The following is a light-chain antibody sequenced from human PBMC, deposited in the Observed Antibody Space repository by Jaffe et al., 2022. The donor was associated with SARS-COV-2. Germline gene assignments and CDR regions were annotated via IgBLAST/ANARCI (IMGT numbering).Light chain of an antibody. V-gene: IGKV3-11*01. Sequence: ETVLTQSPATLSLSPGERATISCRASQSVNNYLAWYQQKPGQAPRLLIYDASNRATGIPGRFSGSGSGTDFTLTISSLEPEDFAVYYCQQRKDWPPLTFGGGTKVEIK. CDR2: DAS. CDR3: QQRKDWPPLT. J-gene: IGKJ4*01. CDR1: QSVNNY.